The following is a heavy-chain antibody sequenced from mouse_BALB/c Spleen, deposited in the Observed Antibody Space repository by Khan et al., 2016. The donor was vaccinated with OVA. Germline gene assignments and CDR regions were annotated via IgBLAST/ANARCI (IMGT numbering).Heavy chain of an antibody. V-gene: IGHV2-6*02. CDR2: IWSDGSS. Sequence: VKLVESGPGLVAPSQSLSITCTVSGFSLTSYGVHWVRQPPGKGLEWLVVIWSDGSSNYNSVLKSRLSISKDNSKSQVFLKMNSLQTDDTAIYYGARWFDGYSSLYAMDYWGQGTSVTVSS. D-gene: IGHD2-3*01. J-gene: IGHJ4*01. CDR1: GFSLTSYG. CDR3: ARWFDGYSSLYAMDY.